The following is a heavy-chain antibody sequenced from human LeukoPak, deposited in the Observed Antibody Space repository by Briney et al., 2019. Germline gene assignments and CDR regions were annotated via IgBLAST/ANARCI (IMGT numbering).Heavy chain of an antibody. D-gene: IGHD1-20*01. CDR1: GYTFTGYY. CDR3: AREFNWNWFDP. CDR2: INPNSGGT. V-gene: IGHV1-2*06. J-gene: IGHJ5*02. Sequence: ASVKVSCKASGYTFTGYYMHWVRQAPGQGLEWMGRINPNSGGTNYAQKFQGRVTMTRDTSISTAYMELSRLRSDDTAVYYCAREFNWNWFDPWDQGTLVTVSS.